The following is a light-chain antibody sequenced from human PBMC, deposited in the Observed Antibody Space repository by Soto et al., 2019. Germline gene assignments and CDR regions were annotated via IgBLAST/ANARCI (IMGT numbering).Light chain of an antibody. V-gene: IGKV1-5*01. CDR1: KSIGRW. J-gene: IGKJ4*01. Sequence: DIQVTQSPSTLSASVGDRVTITCRATKSIGRWLAWLQQKPGTAPKLLIYDASSLESGGPSRFSGSGSGTEFNLTISSLQPDDFATYYCQQYRSYPFTVGGGNKVDMK. CDR2: DAS. CDR3: QQYRSYPFT.